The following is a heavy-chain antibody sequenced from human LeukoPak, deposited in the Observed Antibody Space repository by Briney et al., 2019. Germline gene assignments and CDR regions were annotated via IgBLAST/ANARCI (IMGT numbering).Heavy chain of an antibody. CDR3: ARVPRVDSSRGAFDI. CDR1: GFTFSSYW. J-gene: IGHJ3*02. Sequence: PGGSLRLSCAASGFTFSSYWMHWVRQAPGKGLVWVSRINSDGSSTSYADSVKGRFTISRDNAKNTLYLQMNSLRAEDTAVYYCARVPRVDSSRGAFDIWGLGTMVTVSS. D-gene: IGHD5-12*01. CDR2: INSDGSST. V-gene: IGHV3-74*01.